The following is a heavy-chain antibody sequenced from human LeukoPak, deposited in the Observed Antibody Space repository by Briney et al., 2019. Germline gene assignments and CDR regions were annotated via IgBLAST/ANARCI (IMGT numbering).Heavy chain of an antibody. V-gene: IGHV3-23*01. D-gene: IGHD4-17*01. Sequence: EXVXVIGGSGGSTYDADSVRGRFTISRDNSKNTLYLEMNSLRADDTAVYFCARDRYGDYSSDYWGQGTLVTVSS. CDR3: ARDRYGDYSSDY. J-gene: IGHJ4*02. CDR2: IGGSGGST.